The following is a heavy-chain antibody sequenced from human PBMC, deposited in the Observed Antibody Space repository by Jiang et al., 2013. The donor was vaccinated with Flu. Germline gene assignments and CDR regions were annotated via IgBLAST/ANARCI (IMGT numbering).Heavy chain of an antibody. CDR3: ARHWRPMVATPPFDY. CDR2: VFPGDSDT. V-gene: IGHV5-51*01. Sequence: KKPGESLKISCKGSGLQLYQILDRLGAPGARERPGVDGIVFPGDSDTRYSPSFEGHVTFSADKSISTAYLHWSSLNASDTAIYYCARHWRPMVATPPFDYWGQGTLVTVSS. D-gene: IGHD2-21*02. J-gene: IGHJ4*02. CDR1: GLQLYQIL.